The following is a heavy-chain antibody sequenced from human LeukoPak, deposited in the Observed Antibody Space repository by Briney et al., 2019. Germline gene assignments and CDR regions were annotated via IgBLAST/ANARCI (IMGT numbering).Heavy chain of an antibody. CDR1: GGSIGSGTYY. D-gene: IGHD2-2*02. CDR2: IYYSGST. J-gene: IGHJ4*02. Sequence: SETLSLTCTVSGGSIGSGTYYWGWIRQSPGKGLEWIGSIYYSGSTNYNPSLKSRVTISVDTSKNQFSLKLSSVTAADTAVYYCASKIGYCSSTSCYRDYWGQGTLVTVSS. CDR3: ASKIGYCSSTSCYRDY. V-gene: IGHV4-39*07.